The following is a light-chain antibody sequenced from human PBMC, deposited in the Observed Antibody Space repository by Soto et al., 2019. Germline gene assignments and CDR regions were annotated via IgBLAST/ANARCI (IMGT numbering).Light chain of an antibody. J-gene: IGKJ4*01. CDR2: GVS. CDR1: QSVTSSY. CDR3: QQYGDSPLT. Sequence: EIVLTQSPGTVSLSPGERATLSCRASQSVTSSYLAWYQQKPGQAPRLLIYGVSSRATGIPDRFSGSGAGTDFTLTISRLEPEDFAVYYCQQYGDSPLTCGGGTKVDIK. V-gene: IGKV3-20*01.